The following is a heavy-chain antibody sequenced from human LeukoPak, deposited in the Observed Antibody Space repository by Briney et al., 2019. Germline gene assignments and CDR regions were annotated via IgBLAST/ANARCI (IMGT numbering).Heavy chain of an antibody. J-gene: IGHJ6*04. CDR3: AKDQRFSLRTPTWDV. V-gene: IGHV3-23*01. D-gene: IGHD5/OR15-5a*01. CDR1: GFTFSSYA. CDR2: ISGSGAST. Sequence: PGGSLRLSCAASGFTFSSYAMSWVRQAPGKGLEWVSAISGSGASTYYADSVKGRFTISRDNSKNTLYLQMNSLRAEDTALYYCAKDQRFSLRTPTWDVWGKGTTVTASS.